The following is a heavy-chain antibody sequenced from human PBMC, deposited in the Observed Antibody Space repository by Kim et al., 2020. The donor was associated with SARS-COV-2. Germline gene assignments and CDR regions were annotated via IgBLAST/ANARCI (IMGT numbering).Heavy chain of an antibody. J-gene: IGHJ4*02. D-gene: IGHD1-20*01. CDR3: AREPTNNWNDDY. V-gene: IGHV3-21*01. Sequence: GGSLRLSCAASGFTFSSYSMNWVRQAPGKGLEWVSSISSSSSYIYYADSVKGRFTISRDNAKNSLYLQMNSLRAEDTAVYYCAREPTNNWNDDYWGQGTLVTVSS. CDR1: GFTFSSYS. CDR2: ISSSSSYI.